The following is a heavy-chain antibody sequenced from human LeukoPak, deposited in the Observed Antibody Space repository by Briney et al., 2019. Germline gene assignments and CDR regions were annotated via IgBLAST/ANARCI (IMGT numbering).Heavy chain of an antibody. Sequence: PGGSLRLSCVASGFIFRSYGIHWVRQAPGKWLEWVTLIHFDGSNEYYADFVKGRFTISRDNSKNTVYLQMNSLRAEDTAVYYCAKDGIMPSNGPPEFDPWGQGTLVSVSS. D-gene: IGHD3-16*01. J-gene: IGHJ5*02. CDR2: IHFDGSNE. CDR3: AKDGIMPSNGPPEFDP. V-gene: IGHV3-30*02. CDR1: GFIFRSYG.